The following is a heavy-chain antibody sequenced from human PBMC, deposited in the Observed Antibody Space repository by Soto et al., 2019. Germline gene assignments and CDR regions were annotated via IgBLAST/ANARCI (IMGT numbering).Heavy chain of an antibody. V-gene: IGHV4-30-4*01. CDR1: GGSISSGDYY. CDR3: ARATTETLDNWFDP. CDR2: IYYSGST. J-gene: IGHJ5*02. D-gene: IGHD4-17*01. Sequence: SETLSLTCTVSGGSISSGDYYWSWIRQPPGKGLEWIGYIYYSGSTYYNPSLKSRVTISVDTSKNQFSLKLSSVTAADTAVYYCARATTETLDNWFDPWGQGTLVTVS.